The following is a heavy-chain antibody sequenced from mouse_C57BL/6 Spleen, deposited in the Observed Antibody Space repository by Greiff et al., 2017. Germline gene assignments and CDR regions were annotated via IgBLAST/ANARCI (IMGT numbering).Heavy chain of an antibody. J-gene: IGHJ4*01. CDR1: GYTFTEYT. CDR3: ARHNYDGYYYAMDD. V-gene: IGHV1-62-2*01. CDR2: FYPGGGSI. D-gene: IGHD2-3*01. Sequence: QVQLQQSGAELVKPGASVKLSCKASGYTFTEYTIHWVKQRSGQGLEWIGWFYPGGGSIKYNEKFKDKATLTADKSSSTVYMELSRLTSEDSAVYFCARHNYDGYYYAMDDWGQGTSVTVSS.